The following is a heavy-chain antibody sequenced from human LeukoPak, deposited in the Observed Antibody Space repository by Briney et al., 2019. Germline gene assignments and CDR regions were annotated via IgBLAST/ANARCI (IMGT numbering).Heavy chain of an antibody. Sequence: GGSLRLSCVASGFTFSNYWMSWVRQAPGKGLEWVANIKQYGSEKYYVDSAKGRFTISRDNAKNSLYLQMNSLRAEDTAVYYCARGDYFGSGTSFIDAFDIWGQGTMVTVS. V-gene: IGHV3-7*01. J-gene: IGHJ3*02. CDR3: ARGDYFGSGTSFIDAFDI. CDR2: IKQYGSEK. D-gene: IGHD3-10*01. CDR1: GFTFSNYW.